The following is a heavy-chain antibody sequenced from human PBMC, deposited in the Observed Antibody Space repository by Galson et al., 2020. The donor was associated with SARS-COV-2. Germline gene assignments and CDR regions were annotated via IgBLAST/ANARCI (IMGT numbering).Heavy chain of an antibody. CDR2: IYYSGST. J-gene: IGHJ2*01. Sequence: SETLSLTCTVSGGSISSGGYYWSWIRQHPGKGLEWIRYIYYSGSTYYNPSLKSRVTISVDTSKNQFSLKLSSVTAADTAVYYCARVVSFQNWYFDLWGRGTLVTVSS. V-gene: IGHV4-31*03. CDR3: ARVVSFQNWYFDL. CDR1: GGSISSGGYY.